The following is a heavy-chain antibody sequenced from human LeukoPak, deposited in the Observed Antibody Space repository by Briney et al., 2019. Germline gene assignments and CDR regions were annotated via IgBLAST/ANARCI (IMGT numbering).Heavy chain of an antibody. J-gene: IGHJ3*02. D-gene: IGHD6-13*01. CDR3: ASAFSRGIAAAGTDAFDI. V-gene: IGHV1-69*04. Sequence: SVKVSCKASGGTFSSYAISWVRQAPGQGLEWMGRTIPILGIANYAQKFQGRVTITADKSTSTAYMELSSLRSEDTAVYYCASAFSRGIAAAGTDAFDIWGQGTMVTVSS. CDR2: TIPILGIA. CDR1: GGTFSSYA.